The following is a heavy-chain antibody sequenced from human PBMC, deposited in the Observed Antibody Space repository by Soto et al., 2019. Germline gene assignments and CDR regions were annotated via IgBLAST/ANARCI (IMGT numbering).Heavy chain of an antibody. D-gene: IGHD3-10*01. CDR1: GGSISSDGYY. CDR3: ARVTFGVGEWFDP. CDR2: IYNTGAT. Sequence: QVQLQESGPGLVKPSQTLSLTCTVSGGSISSDGYYWSWIRQFPGKGLEWIGYIYNTGATYYNPSLKSRLTISFGTSKNQFSLKLTSVTAADTAVYYCARVTFGVGEWFDPWGQGTLVTVSS. J-gene: IGHJ5*02. V-gene: IGHV4-31*03.